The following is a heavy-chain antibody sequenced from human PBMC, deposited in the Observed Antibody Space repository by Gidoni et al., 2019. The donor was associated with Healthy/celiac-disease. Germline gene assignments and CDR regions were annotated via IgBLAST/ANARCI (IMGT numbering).Heavy chain of an antibody. D-gene: IGHD6-19*01. V-gene: IGHV3-48*03. CDR1: GFTFSSYE. CDR2: ISSSGSTI. Sequence: EVQLVEAGGGVVQPGGSLRLSCAASGFTFSSYEMNWVRQAPGKGLGWVSYISSSGSTIYYADSVKGRFTISRDNAKNSLYLQMNSLRAEDTAVYYCAREGPSGYSSGWLFYWGQGTLVTVSS. J-gene: IGHJ4*02. CDR3: AREGPSGYSSGWLFY.